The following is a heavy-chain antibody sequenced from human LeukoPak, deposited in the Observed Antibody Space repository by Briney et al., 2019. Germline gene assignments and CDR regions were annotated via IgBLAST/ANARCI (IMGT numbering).Heavy chain of an antibody. Sequence: GGSLRLSCAASGFTFSSYVMHWVRQAPGKGLEWVAVISYDGSNKYYADSVKGRFTISRDNSKNTLYLQMNSLRAEDTAVYYCAKDLYSSSWYYGMDVRGQGTTVTVSS. CDR1: GFTFSSYV. V-gene: IGHV3-30*18. D-gene: IGHD6-6*01. CDR3: AKDLYSSSWYYGMDV. J-gene: IGHJ6*02. CDR2: ISYDGSNK.